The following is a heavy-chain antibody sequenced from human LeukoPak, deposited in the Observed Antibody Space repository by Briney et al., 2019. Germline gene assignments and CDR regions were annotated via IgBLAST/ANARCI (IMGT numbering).Heavy chain of an antibody. V-gene: IGHV3-7*04. CDR3: ARGYRDGYNPDY. CDR1: GITFSSYW. Sequence: GGSLRLSCAASGITFSSYWMSWVRQAPGKGLEWVANIKQDGSEKYYVDSVKGRFTISRDNAKNSLYLRMNSLGAEDTAVYYCARGYRDGYNPDYWGQGTLVTVSS. D-gene: IGHD5-24*01. CDR2: IKQDGSEK. J-gene: IGHJ4*02.